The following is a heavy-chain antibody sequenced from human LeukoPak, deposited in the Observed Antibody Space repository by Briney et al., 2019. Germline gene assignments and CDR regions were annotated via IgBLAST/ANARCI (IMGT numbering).Heavy chain of an antibody. CDR3: AKGRGIAARPLFGY. J-gene: IGHJ4*02. CDR2: IRYDGSNK. V-gene: IGHV3-30*02. CDR1: GFTFSSYG. D-gene: IGHD6-6*01. Sequence: GGSLRLSCAASGFTFSSYGMHWVRQAPGKGLEWVAFIRYDGSNKYYADSVKGRFTISRDNSKNTLYLQMNSLRAEDTAVYYCAKGRGIAARPLFGYWGQGTLVTVSS.